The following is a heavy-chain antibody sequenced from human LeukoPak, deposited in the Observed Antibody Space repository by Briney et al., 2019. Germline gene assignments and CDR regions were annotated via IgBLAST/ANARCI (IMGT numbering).Heavy chain of an antibody. CDR3: ARGTLNIPGEHGAFDY. Sequence: GGSLRLSCAASGFIFSSYGMHWVRQAPGKGLEWVSSISTSSSYIHYADSVKGRFTISRDNAKNSLYLQMNSLRTEDTAVYYCARGTLNIPGEHGAFDYWGQGTLVTVSS. CDR2: ISTSSSYI. CDR1: GFIFSSYG. J-gene: IGHJ4*02. D-gene: IGHD1-14*01. V-gene: IGHV3-21*01.